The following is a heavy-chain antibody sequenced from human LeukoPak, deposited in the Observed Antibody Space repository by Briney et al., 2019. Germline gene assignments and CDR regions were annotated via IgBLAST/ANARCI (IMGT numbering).Heavy chain of an antibody. CDR1: GFTFSSYE. V-gene: IGHV3-48*03. J-gene: IGHJ5*02. D-gene: IGHD2/OR15-2a*01. CDR3: ARDSGAGSIVSWFDP. CDR2: ISSSGSTR. Sequence: AGGSLRLSCAASGFTFSSYEMNWVRQAPGKGLEWASYISSSGSTRYYADSVKGRFTISRDNAKNSLYLQMNSLRAEDTAVYYCARDSGAGSIVSWFDPWGQGTLVTVSS.